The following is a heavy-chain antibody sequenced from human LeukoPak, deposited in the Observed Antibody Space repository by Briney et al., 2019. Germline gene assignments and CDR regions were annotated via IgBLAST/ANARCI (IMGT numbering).Heavy chain of an antibody. D-gene: IGHD3-10*01. CDR2: INPRDTST. CDR3: ARDTNYYTSGSSFDD. V-gene: IGHV1-46*01. CDR1: GYTFINYF. J-gene: IGHJ4*02. Sequence: ASVKVSCKASGYTFINYFTHWVRQAPGQGLEWMGVINPRDTSTRYAQKFQDRVTMTRDTSTSTVYMELSGLRSEDTAVYYCARDTNYYTSGSSFDDWGQGTLVTVSS.